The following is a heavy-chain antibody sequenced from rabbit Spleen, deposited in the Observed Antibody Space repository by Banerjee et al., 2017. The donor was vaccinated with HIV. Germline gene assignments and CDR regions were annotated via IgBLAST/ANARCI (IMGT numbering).Heavy chain of an antibody. D-gene: IGHD1-1*01. CDR3: ARDLVAVIGWNFGL. CDR2: IDTSDGDT. CDR1: GFSFSDRDV. J-gene: IGHJ4*01. Sequence: QEQLVESGGGLVQPEGSLALTCTASGFSFSDRDVMCWVRQAPGKGLEWIACIDTSDGDTDYANWPKGRFTISKASSTTVTLQMTSLTAADTATYFCARDLVAVIGWNFGLWGQGTLVTVS. V-gene: IGHV1S45*01.